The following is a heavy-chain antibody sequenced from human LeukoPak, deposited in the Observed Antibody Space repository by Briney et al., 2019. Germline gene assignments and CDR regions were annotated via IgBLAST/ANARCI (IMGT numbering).Heavy chain of an antibody. CDR2: IYYSGST. D-gene: IGHD6-13*01. CDR3: ARAGYSSSWYYFDY. Sequence: SETLSLTCTVSGGSISSYYWSWLRQPPGKGLEWLGYIYYSGSTNYNPSLKSRVTISVDTSKNQFSLKLSSVTAADTAVYYCARAGYSSSWYYFDYWGQGTLVTVSS. CDR1: GGSISSYY. V-gene: IGHV4-59*01. J-gene: IGHJ4*02.